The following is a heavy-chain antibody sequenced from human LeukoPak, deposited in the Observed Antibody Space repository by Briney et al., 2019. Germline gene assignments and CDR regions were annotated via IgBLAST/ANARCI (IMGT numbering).Heavy chain of an antibody. D-gene: IGHD6-13*01. Sequence: ASVKVSCKAPGYTFTSYGISWVRQAPGQGLEWMGWISAYNGNTNYAQKLQGRVTMTTDTSTSTAYMELRSLRSDDTAVYYCARDPSLAAANNWFDPWGQGTLVTVSS. CDR1: GYTFTSYG. J-gene: IGHJ5*02. V-gene: IGHV1-18*01. CDR2: ISAYNGNT. CDR3: ARDPSLAAANNWFDP.